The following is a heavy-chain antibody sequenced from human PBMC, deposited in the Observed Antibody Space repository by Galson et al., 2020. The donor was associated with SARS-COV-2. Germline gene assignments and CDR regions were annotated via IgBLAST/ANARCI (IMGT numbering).Heavy chain of an antibody. CDR1: GFTFSDYW. CDR2: IRGDGSET. Sequence: GALKISCVVSGFTFSDYWMNWIRQAPGKGLEWVANIRGDGSETNYADSVQGRFSISREHAVDTLYLELNSLRVDDTAVYYCTREGWQGVYWGQGTRVTVSS. CDR3: TREGWQGVY. J-gene: IGHJ4*02. D-gene: IGHD6-19*01. V-gene: IGHV3-7*01.